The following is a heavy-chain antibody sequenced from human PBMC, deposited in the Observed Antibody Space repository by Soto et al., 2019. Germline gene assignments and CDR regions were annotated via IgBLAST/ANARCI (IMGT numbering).Heavy chain of an antibody. CDR1: GYTFTSYA. CDR3: AGPYYYDSSGYYYVDAFDI. CDR2: INAGNGNT. V-gene: IGHV1-3*01. D-gene: IGHD3-22*01. J-gene: IGHJ3*02. Sequence: GASVKVSCKASGYTFTSYAMHWVRQAPGQRLEWMGWINAGNGNTKYSQKFQGRVTITRDTSASTAYMELSSLRSEDTAVYYCAGPYYYDSSGYYYVDAFDIWGQGTMVTVSS.